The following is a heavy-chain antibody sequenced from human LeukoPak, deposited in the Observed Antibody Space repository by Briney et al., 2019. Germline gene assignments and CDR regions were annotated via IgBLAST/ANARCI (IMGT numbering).Heavy chain of an antibody. CDR3: ARDLAVTTSYYYYYGMDV. V-gene: IGHV3-7*01. CDR1: GFTFRKYW. CDR2: INEDGREK. J-gene: IGHJ6*02. D-gene: IGHD4-11*01. Sequence: PGGSLRLSCAASGFTFRKYWMSWVRQSPGKGLEWGANINEDGREKHYVDSVKGRFTISRDNAKNSLYLQMNSLRAEDTAVYYCARDLAVTTSYYYYYGMDVWGQGTTVTVSS.